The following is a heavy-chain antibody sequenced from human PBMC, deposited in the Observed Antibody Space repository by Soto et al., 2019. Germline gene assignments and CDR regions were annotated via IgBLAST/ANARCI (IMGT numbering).Heavy chain of an antibody. J-gene: IGHJ6*03. Sequence: EVQLVASGGGLVQPGGSLRLSCAASEFTCSGRSVHWVRQAPGKGLVWVSGIDKVGTDSTYADSVKGRFTSSRDNAKNTVYLQMNILRVEDTAVYYCARGWFGPDVWGKGTTVTVSS. CDR2: IDKVGTDS. CDR1: EFTCSGRS. V-gene: IGHV3-74*01. D-gene: IGHD3-10*01. CDR3: ARGWFGPDV.